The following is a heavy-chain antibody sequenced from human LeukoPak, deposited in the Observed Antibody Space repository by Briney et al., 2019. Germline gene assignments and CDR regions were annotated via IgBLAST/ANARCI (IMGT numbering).Heavy chain of an antibody. CDR1: GGSFSGYY. CDR3: VRGLNGMDV. CDR2: INHSGST. V-gene: IGHV4-34*01. J-gene: IGHJ6*04. Sequence: PSETLSLTCAVYGGSFSGYYWSWIRQPPGKGLEWIGEINHSGSTNYNPSLKSRVTISVDTSKDQFSLKLSSVTAADTAVYYCVRGLNGMDVWGKGTTVTVSS.